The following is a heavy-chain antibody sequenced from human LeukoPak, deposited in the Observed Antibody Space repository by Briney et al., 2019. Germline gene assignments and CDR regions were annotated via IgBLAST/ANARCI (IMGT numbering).Heavy chain of an antibody. V-gene: IGHV4-39*01. J-gene: IGHJ4*02. CDR2: IYFNGST. CDR1: GGSISSASSY. Sequence: SETLSLTCTVSGGSISSASSYWGWIRQPPGKGLEWIGSIYFNGSTYYNPSLKSRVTISVDASKNQFSLKLSSVTAADTAVYYCARWLAAAGTYYFDYWGQGTLVTVSP. CDR3: ARWLAAAGTYYFDY. D-gene: IGHD6-13*01.